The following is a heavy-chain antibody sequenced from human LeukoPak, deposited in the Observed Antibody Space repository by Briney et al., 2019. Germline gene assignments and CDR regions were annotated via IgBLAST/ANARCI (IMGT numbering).Heavy chain of an antibody. D-gene: IGHD2-21*02. CDR1: GYTFTGYY. CDR2: INPNSGGT. CDR3: ARGFSSVVVVTAPAYYFDY. J-gene: IGHJ4*02. Sequence: ASVKVSCKASGYTFTGYYMHWVRQAPGQGLEWMGWINPNSGGTNYAQKFQGRVTMTRDTSISTAYMELSRLRSDDTAVYYCARGFSSVVVVTAPAYYFDYWGQGTLVTVSS. V-gene: IGHV1-2*02.